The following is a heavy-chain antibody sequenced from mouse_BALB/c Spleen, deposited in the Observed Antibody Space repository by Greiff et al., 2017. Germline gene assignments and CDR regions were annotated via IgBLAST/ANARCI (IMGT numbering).Heavy chain of an antibody. V-gene: IGHV5-4*02. Sequence: EVMLVESGGGLVKPGGSLKLSCAASGFTFSDYYMYWVRQTPEKRLEWVATISDGGSYTYYPDSVKGRFTISRDNAKNNLYLQMSSLKSEDTAMYYCARAGTGRYFDVWGAGTTVTVSS. CDR3: ARAGTGRYFDV. CDR1: GFTFSDYY. J-gene: IGHJ1*01. CDR2: ISDGGSYT. D-gene: IGHD4-1*01.